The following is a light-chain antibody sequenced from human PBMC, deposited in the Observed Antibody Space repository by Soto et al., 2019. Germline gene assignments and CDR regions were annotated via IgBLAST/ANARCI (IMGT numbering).Light chain of an antibody. CDR3: QQLSGSPRT. V-gene: IGKV1-9*01. CDR1: QGIDSY. CDR2: AAS. Sequence: DIHLTQSPSFLSASVGDRVSITCRASQGIDSYLAWYQQKSGKAPKLLIYAASTLQSGVPSRFSGSGSGTEFTLTISSLQPEDFATYCWQQLSGSPRTFGQGTKLEIK. J-gene: IGKJ2*01.